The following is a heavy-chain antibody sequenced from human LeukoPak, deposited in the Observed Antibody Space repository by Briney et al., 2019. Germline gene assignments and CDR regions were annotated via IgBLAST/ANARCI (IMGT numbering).Heavy chain of an antibody. D-gene: IGHD3-22*01. V-gene: IGHV4-34*01. CDR1: GGSFSGYY. Sequence: SETLSLTCAVYGGSFSGYYWSWIRQPPGKGLEWIGEINHSGSTNYNPSLKSRVTISVDTSKNQFSLKLSSVTAADTAVYYCARQSPYDSSGYYPFDYWGQGTLVTVSS. CDR2: INHSGST. CDR3: ARQSPYDSSGYYPFDY. J-gene: IGHJ4*02.